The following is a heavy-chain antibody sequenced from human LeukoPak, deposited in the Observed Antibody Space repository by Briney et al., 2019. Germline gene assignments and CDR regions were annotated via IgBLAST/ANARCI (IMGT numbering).Heavy chain of an antibody. Sequence: SETLSLTCTASGGSISSYYWSWIRQPPGKGLEWIGYIYTSGSTNYNPSLKSRVTISVDTSKNQFSLKLSSVTAADTAVYYCASSPDIVVVPAAPGHFDYWGQGTLVTVSS. CDR3: ASSPDIVVVPAAPGHFDY. CDR2: IYTSGST. D-gene: IGHD2-2*01. CDR1: GGSISSYY. J-gene: IGHJ4*02. V-gene: IGHV4-4*09.